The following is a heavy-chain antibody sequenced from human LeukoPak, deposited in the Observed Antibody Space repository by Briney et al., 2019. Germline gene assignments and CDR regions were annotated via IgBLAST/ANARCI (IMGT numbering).Heavy chain of an antibody. J-gene: IGHJ4*02. CDR1: GFTFNTYA. Sequence: WGSLRLSCEASGFTFNTYAIYWVRQPPGKGLEWVSGICGSGASTTYADSVKGRFTISRDNSKNTVYLQMNSLSADDTAVYYCAKTTVGYSSGRYPGWPADCWGQGTLVTVSS. V-gene: IGHV3-23*01. CDR3: AKTTVGYSSGRYPGWPADC. CDR2: ICGSGAST. D-gene: IGHD6-19*01.